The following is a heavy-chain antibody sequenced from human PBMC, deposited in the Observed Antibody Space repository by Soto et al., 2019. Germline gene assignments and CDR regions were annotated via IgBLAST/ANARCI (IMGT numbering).Heavy chain of an antibody. CDR1: GYTFTSFY. Sequence: QVQLVQSGAEVKNPGASVKVSCKASGYTFTSFYIHWVRQAPGQGLEWMSIINPNGGSTNYAPNLQGSVTLTRDTSTNTVYMELSSLRSEDTAVYYCARGLTSGDYWGQGTLVTVSS. V-gene: IGHV1-46*01. CDR3: ARGLTSGDY. CDR2: INPNGGST. J-gene: IGHJ4*02.